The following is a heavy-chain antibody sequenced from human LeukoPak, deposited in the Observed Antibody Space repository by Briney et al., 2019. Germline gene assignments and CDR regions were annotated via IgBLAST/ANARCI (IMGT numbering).Heavy chain of an antibody. V-gene: IGHV3-64*02. D-gene: IGHD3-9*01. Sequence: PGGSLRLSCAASGLTFSSYAMHWVRQAPGKGLEYVSAISSNGGSTYYADSVKGRFTISRDNSKNTLYLQMGSLRAEDMAVYYCARGGYDILTGFAYWGQGTLVTVSS. J-gene: IGHJ4*02. CDR2: ISSNGGST. CDR1: GLTFSSYA. CDR3: ARGGYDILTGFAY.